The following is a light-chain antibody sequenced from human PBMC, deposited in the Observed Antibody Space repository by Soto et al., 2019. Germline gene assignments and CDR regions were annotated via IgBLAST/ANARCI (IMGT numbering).Light chain of an antibody. CDR2: AAA. J-gene: IGKJ3*01. CDR1: QDIDTY. Sequence: IQLTQSPSSLSASVGDRVTITCRASQDIDTYLGWYQQILGKAPKLLISAAATLQSGVPSRFSGSGSGTDFTLTITGLQPEDFATYYCQKLNGDPPFTFGPGTKVEIK. CDR3: QKLNGDPPFT. V-gene: IGKV1-9*01.